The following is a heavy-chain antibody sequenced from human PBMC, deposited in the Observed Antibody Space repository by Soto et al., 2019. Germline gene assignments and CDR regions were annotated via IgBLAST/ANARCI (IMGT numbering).Heavy chain of an antibody. CDR1: GGTFSSYT. D-gene: IGHD2-2*01. V-gene: IGHV1-69*02. J-gene: IGHJ1*01. CDR2: IIPILGIA. Sequence: QVQLVQSGAEVKKPGSSVKVSCKASGGTFSSYTISWVRQAPGQGLEWMGRIIPILGIANYAQKFQGRVTITADKSTSTAYMELSSLRSEDTAVYYCARGDCSSTSCFSYPLDFQHWGQGTLVTVSS. CDR3: ARGDCSSTSCFSYPLDFQH.